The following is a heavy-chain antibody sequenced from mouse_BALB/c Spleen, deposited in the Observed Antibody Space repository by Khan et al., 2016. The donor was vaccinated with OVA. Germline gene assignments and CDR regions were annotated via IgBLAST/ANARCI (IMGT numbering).Heavy chain of an antibody. CDR2: IYFSGSI. V-gene: IGHV3-1*02. CDR3: ARDGNYMDY. D-gene: IGHD2-1*01. J-gene: IGHJ4*01. Sequence: EVQLQESGPDLVKPSQSLSLTCTVTGYSITSGYSWHWIRQFPGNKLEWMGYIYFSGSINYNSALKSRISITRDTSKSQFFLQLKSVTTEDTATYYCARDGNYMDYWGQGTSVTVSS. CDR1: GYSITSGYS.